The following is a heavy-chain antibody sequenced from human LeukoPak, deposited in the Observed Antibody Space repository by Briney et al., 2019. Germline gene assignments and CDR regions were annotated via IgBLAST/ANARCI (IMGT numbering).Heavy chain of an antibody. V-gene: IGHV3-11*01. J-gene: IGHJ3*02. CDR1: GFTFSDYY. Sequence: PGGSLRLSCAASGFTFSDYYMSWIRQAPGKGLEWASYISSSGSTIYYADSVKGRFTISRDNAKNSLYLQMNSLRAEDTAVYYCARRGWFGELGAFDIWGQGTMVTVSS. CDR3: ARRGWFGELGAFDI. D-gene: IGHD3-10*01. CDR2: ISSSGSTI.